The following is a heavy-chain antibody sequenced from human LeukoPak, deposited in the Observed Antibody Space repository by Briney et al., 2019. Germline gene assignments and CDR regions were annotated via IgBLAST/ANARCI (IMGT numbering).Heavy chain of an antibody. CDR3: GRAFPPLRTASAGDL. J-gene: IGHJ4*02. Sequence: GGSLTLSCSASGFSFSDYDMNWFRQAPGKGLEWISSISGRSSHVYYRDPVKGRFSIARDNAMISVFLQMNSLGVDDTAVYYCGRAFPPLRTASAGDLWGQGTLVTVSS. CDR2: ISGRSSHV. D-gene: IGHD3-16*01. CDR1: GFSFSDYD. V-gene: IGHV3-21*01.